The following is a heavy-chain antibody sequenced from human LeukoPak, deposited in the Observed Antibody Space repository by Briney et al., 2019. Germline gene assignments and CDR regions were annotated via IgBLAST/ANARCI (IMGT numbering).Heavy chain of an antibody. CDR3: AGGPRMDV. CDR2: IWYDGSDK. J-gene: IGHJ6*02. CDR1: GFTSSSYW. D-gene: IGHD3-16*01. V-gene: IGHV3-33*03. Sequence: GGSLRLSCAASGFTSSSYWMHWVRQAPGKGLEWVAVIWYDGSDKYYADSVKGRFTISRDNSRSILYLEMDSLRIEDTALYYCAGGPRMDVWGQGTTVTVSS.